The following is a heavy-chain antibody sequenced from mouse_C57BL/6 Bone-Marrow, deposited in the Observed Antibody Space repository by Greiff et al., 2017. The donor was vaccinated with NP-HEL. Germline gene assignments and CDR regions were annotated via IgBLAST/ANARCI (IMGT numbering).Heavy chain of an antibody. CDR3: ARSETAQATSDFAY. J-gene: IGHJ3*01. V-gene: IGHV1-59*01. Sequence: QVQLQQPVAELVRPGTSVKLSCKASGYTFTSYWMHWVKQRPGQGLEWIGVIDPSDSYTNYNQKFKGKATLTVDTSSSTAYMQLSSLTSEDSAVYYCARSETAQATSDFAYWGQGTLVTVSA. CDR2: IDPSDSYT. CDR1: GYTFTSYW. D-gene: IGHD3-2*02.